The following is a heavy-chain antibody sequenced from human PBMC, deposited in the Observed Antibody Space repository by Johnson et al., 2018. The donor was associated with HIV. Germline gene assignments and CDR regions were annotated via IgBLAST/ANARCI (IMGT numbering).Heavy chain of an antibody. J-gene: IGHJ3*02. D-gene: IGHD6-6*01. CDR3: ARDQEQLVPWDAFDI. Sequence: RLSCAASGFTFSRYAMHWVRQAPGTGLEWVAVISYDGSNKYYADSVKGRFTISRDNSKNTLYLQMNSLRAEDTAVYYCARDQEQLVPWDAFDIWGQGTMVTVSS. V-gene: IGHV3-30*04. CDR2: ISYDGSNK. CDR1: GFTFSRYA.